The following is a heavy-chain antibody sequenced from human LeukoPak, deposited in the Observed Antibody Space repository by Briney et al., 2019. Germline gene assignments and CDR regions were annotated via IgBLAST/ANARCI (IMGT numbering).Heavy chain of an antibody. D-gene: IGHD4-11*01. CDR2: IYYSGST. CDR3: ESIDYTKYYYYMDV. Sequence: RASETLSLTCTVSGGSISNYYWSWIRQPPGKGLGWIGFIYYSGSTNYNPSLKSRVTISVDTSKNQFSLKVRSVTPADTAVYYCESIDYTKYYYYMDVWGKGTTVTISS. CDR1: GGSISNYY. V-gene: IGHV4-59*01. J-gene: IGHJ6*03.